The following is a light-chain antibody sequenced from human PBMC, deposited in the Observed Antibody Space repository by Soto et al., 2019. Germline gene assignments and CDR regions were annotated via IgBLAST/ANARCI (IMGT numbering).Light chain of an antibody. CDR2: GAS. V-gene: IGKV3-20*01. CDR3: QQYGSSGT. J-gene: IGKJ1*01. CDR1: QSVGSK. Sequence: EILLTQSPSTLSLSAGEGATLSCRASQSVGSKLAWFQQKPGQAPRLLIYGASNRATGIPDRLSGSGSGTDFTLTISRLEPEDFAVYYCQQYGSSGTFGQGTKVDIK.